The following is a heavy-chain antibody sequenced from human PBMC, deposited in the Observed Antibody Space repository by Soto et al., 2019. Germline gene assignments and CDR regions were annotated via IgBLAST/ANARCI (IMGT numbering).Heavy chain of an antibody. CDR1: GFTFSSYA. J-gene: IGHJ5*02. CDR3: AKGTAVWFGELVPHWFDP. Sequence: EVQLLESGGGLVQPGGSLRLSCAASGFTFSSYAMSWVRQAPGKGLEWVSAISGSGGSTYYADSVKGRFTISRDNSKNTLYLQMNSLRAEDTAVYYCAKGTAVWFGELVPHWFDPWGQGTLVTVSS. D-gene: IGHD3-10*01. V-gene: IGHV3-23*01. CDR2: ISGSGGST.